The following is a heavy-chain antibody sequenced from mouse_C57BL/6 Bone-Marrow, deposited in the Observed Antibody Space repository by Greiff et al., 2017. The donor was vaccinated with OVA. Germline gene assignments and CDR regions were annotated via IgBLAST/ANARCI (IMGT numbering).Heavy chain of an antibody. D-gene: IGHD2-4*01. CDR3: ARYDYDYFDY. CDR2: IHPNSGST. V-gene: IGHV1-64*01. CDR1: GYTFTSYW. J-gene: IGHJ2*01. Sequence: QVQLQQSGAELVKPGASVKLSCKASGYTFTSYWMHWVKQRPGQGLEWIGMIHPNSGSTNYNEKFKSKATLTVDKSSSTAYMQLSSLTSEDSAVYYCARYDYDYFDYWGQGTTLTVSS.